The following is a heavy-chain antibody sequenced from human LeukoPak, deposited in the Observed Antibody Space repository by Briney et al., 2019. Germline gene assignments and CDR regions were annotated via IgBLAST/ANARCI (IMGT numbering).Heavy chain of an antibody. J-gene: IGHJ4*02. CDR2: IYPGDSDT. D-gene: IGHD3-16*01. CDR3: ARQYYDYIWGSYTANRYFDY. CDR1: GYSFTSYW. Sequence: GESLKISCKGSGYSFTSYWIGWVRQMPGKGLEWMGDIYPGDSDTKYSPSFQGQVTISADKSISTAYLQWTSLKASDTAKYYCARQYYDYIWGSYTANRYFDYWGQGTLVTVSS. V-gene: IGHV5-51*01.